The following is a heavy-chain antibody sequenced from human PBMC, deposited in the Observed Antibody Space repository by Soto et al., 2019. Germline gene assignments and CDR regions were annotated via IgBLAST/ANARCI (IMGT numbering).Heavy chain of an antibody. CDR3: ARARVVFGVVTYFDC. CDR2: VYYSGST. V-gene: IGHV4-59*12. CDR1: GGSISPYY. J-gene: IGHJ4*02. D-gene: IGHD3-3*01. Sequence: PSETLSLTCTVSGGSISPYYWSWIRQPPGKGLEWIGYVYYSGSTNYNPSLKSRVTISVDTSKNQFSLKLSSVTAADTAVYYCARARVVFGVVTYFDCWGQGTLVTVSS.